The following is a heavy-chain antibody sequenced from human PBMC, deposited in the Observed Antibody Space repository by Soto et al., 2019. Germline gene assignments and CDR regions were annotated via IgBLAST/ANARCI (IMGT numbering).Heavy chain of an antibody. V-gene: IGHV3-33*01. D-gene: IGHD3-3*01. CDR1: GFTFSSYG. CDR2: IWYDGSNK. CDR3: ARDSEYYDFWSGGDYAFDI. J-gene: IGHJ3*02. Sequence: GGSLRLSCAASGFTFSSYGMHWVRQAPGKGLEWVAVIWYDGSNKYYADSVKGRFTISRDNSKNTLYLQMNSLRAEDTAVYYCARDSEYYDFWSGGDYAFDIWGQGTMVTVSS.